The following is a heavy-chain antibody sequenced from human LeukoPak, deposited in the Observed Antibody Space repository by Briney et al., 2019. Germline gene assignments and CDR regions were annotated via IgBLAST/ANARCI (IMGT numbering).Heavy chain of an antibody. V-gene: IGHV3-23*01. CDR3: AKDRKLVQDAFDI. Sequence: GGSLRLSCTASGFTFSSYAMSWVRQAPGKGLEWVSTISGSGGGTYYTDSVKGRFTISRDNSKNTLYLQMNSLRAEDTAVYYCAKDRKLVQDAFDIWGQGTMVTVSS. D-gene: IGHD6-13*01. CDR1: GFTFSSYA. J-gene: IGHJ3*02. CDR2: ISGSGGGT.